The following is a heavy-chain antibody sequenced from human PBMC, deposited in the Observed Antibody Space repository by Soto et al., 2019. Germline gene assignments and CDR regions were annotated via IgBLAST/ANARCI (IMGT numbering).Heavy chain of an antibody. CDR2: ISYSGNT. V-gene: IGHV4-59*01. CDR1: GDSTSNYY. Sequence: KTSDTLSLTCIISGDSTSNYYWSWIRQSPGKGLEWIGYISYSGNTNYNPSLKSRVTISVDTSKDQLSLKVTSVTAADTAMYYCACLRGKRGSQIDYRGQGPQVTVSS. D-gene: IGHD2-15*01. J-gene: IGHJ4*02. CDR3: ACLRGKRGSQIDY.